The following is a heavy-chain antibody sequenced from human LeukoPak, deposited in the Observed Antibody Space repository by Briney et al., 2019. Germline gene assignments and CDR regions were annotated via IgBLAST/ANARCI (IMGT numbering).Heavy chain of an antibody. Sequence: PSETLSLTCTDSGGSINSYYWNWIRQPPGQGLEWIGQIYYSGSTNYNPSLKSRVTISVDTSKNQFSLNLSSVTAADTAVYYCARRQYYDSSGYWYYFDYWGQGTLVTVSS. V-gene: IGHV4-59*08. CDR2: IYYSGST. D-gene: IGHD3-22*01. CDR3: ARRQYYDSSGYWYYFDY. CDR1: GGSINSYY. J-gene: IGHJ4*02.